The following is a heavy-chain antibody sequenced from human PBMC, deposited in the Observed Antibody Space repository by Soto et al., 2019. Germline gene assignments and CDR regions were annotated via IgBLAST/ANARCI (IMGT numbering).Heavy chain of an antibody. CDR2: IGRGGDPI. Sequence: GGSLRLSCVVSGFIFSEYQFNWVRQAPGKGLEWVSYIGRGGDPIYDADSVKGRFTISRDNAKNSLYLQMNSLRAEDTAVYYCARGVDDYVWGSYRTNWFDPWGQGTLVTVSS. V-gene: IGHV3-48*03. J-gene: IGHJ5*02. CDR3: ARGVDDYVWGSYRTNWFDP. D-gene: IGHD3-16*02. CDR1: GFIFSEYQ.